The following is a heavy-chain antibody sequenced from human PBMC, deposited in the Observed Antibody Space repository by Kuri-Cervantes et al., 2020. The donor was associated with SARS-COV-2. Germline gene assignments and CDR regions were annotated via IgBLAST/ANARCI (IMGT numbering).Heavy chain of an antibody. CDR2: ISGSGDTT. CDR1: GFTFSSYG. D-gene: IGHD2-15*01. CDR3: AKDRVGGY. V-gene: IGHV3-23*01. J-gene: IGHJ4*02. Sequence: GESPKISCAASGFTFSSYGMHWVRQAPGKGLDWVSSISGSGDTTYYADSVKGRFTISRDNSKNTLYLQVNSLIPEDTAVYYCAKDRVGGYWGQGTLVTVSS.